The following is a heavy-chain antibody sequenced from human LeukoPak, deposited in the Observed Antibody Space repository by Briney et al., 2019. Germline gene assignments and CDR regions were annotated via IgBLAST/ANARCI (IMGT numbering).Heavy chain of an antibody. CDR1: GFTVSTSA. CDR2: ISGSGDRT. Sequence: GGSLRLSCAAAGFTVSTSAMSWVRQAPGKGLEWVSTISGSGDRTYYADSVKGRFTISRDNSKNTLFLHMNSLRAEDTAVYSCAKGYYGSGSYGWFDYRGQGTLVTVSS. J-gene: IGHJ4*02. V-gene: IGHV3-23*01. CDR3: AKGYYGSGSYGWFDY. D-gene: IGHD3-10*01.